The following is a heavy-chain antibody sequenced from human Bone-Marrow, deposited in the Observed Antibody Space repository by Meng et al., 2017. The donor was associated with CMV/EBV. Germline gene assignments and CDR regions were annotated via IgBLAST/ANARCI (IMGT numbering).Heavy chain of an antibody. CDR3: ARARCSSTSCYTRGEDYYYYYGMDV. CDR2: IYYSGST. CDR1: GGSISSSSSY. D-gene: IGHD2-2*02. J-gene: IGHJ6*02. V-gene: IGHV4-39*01. Sequence: SETLSLTCTVSGGSISSSSSYWGWIRQPPGKGLEWIGSIYYSGSTYYNPSLKSRVTISVDTSKNQFSLKLSSVTAADTAVYYCARARCSSTSCYTRGEDYYYYYGMDVWGQGTTVTVSS.